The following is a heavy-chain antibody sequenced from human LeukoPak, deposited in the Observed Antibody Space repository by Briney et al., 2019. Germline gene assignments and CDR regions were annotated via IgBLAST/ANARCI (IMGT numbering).Heavy chain of an antibody. CDR1: GFYFSNYW. CDR2: IKHDGSEE. Sequence: GGSLRLFCAASGFYFSNYWMTWVRQPPGKGLEWVANIKHDGSEEYYVDSVKGRFTISRDNAKNSLYLQMNSLRAEDTAVYYCARGLTPGPWGQGTLVTVSS. J-gene: IGHJ5*02. CDR3: ARGLTPGP. V-gene: IGHV3-7*01. D-gene: IGHD3-9*01.